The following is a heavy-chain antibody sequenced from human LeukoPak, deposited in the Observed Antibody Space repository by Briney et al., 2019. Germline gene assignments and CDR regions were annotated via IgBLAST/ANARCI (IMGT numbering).Heavy chain of an antibody. CDR1: GFTFSDYY. D-gene: IGHD3-10*01. J-gene: IGHJ4*02. V-gene: IGHV3-11*05. CDR2: ISSSSSYK. Sequence: GGSLRLSCAASGFTFSDYYMSWIRQAPGKGLEWVSYISSSSSYKNYADSVKGRFTISRDNAKNSLYLQMNSLRAEDTAVYYCARELGDGSGSSDYWGQGTLVTVSS. CDR3: ARELGDGSGSSDY.